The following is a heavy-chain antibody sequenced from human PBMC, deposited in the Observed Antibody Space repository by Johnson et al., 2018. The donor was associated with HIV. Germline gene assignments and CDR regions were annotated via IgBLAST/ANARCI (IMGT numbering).Heavy chain of an antibody. CDR3: ARERSSSRKAFDI. J-gene: IGHJ3*02. V-gene: IGHV3-11*01. Sequence: QVQLVESGGGVVQPGRSLRLSCAASGFTFSHYTMHWIRQAPGKGLEWVSYISSSGSTIYYADSVKGRFTISRDNAKNSLYLQMNSLRAEDTALYYCARERSSSRKAFDIWGQGTMVTVYS. D-gene: IGHD6-13*01. CDR2: ISSSGSTI. CDR1: GFTFSHYT.